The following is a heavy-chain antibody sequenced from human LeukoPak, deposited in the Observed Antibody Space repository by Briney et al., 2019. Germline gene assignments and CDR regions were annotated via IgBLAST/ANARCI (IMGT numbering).Heavy chain of an antibody. CDR3: AKIPSAVPGRGFDY. J-gene: IGHJ4*02. CDR2: IRFDGSNK. CDR1: GFTFSSYA. Sequence: QSGGSLRLSCAASGFTFSSYAMHWVRQAPGKGLEWVAFIRFDGSNKFYADSVKGRFTISRDNSKNTLYLQMNSLRPDDTAVYYCAKIPSAVPGRGFDYWGQGTLVIVSS. V-gene: IGHV3-30*02. D-gene: IGHD6-19*01.